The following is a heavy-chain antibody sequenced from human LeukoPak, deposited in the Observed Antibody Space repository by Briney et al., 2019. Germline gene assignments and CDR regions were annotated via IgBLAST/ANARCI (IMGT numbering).Heavy chain of an antibody. J-gene: IGHJ4*02. CDR3: ARSIDSGYGYYFDY. CDR2: IYYSGST. Sequence: SETLSLTCTVSGGSISSYYWSWIRQPPGKGLEWVGYIYYSGSTNYNPSLKSRVTISVDTSKNQFSLKLSSVTAADTAVYYCARSIDSGYGYYFDYWGQGTLVSVSS. D-gene: IGHD5-18*01. CDR1: GGSISSYY. V-gene: IGHV4-59*01.